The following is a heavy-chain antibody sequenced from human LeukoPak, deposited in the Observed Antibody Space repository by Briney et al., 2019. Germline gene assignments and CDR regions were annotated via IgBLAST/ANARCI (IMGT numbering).Heavy chain of an antibody. CDR1: GYTFTTHD. CDR3: ARESGWTDNWLDS. CDR2: MNPNSGIT. V-gene: IGHV1-8*01. Sequence: ASVKVSCKASGYTFTTHDINWVRQAPGQGLEWLGWMNPNSGITGYAQKFQGRVNMTRDTSRSTVYMQLGSLRHDHTAVYYCARESGWTDNWLDSWGQGTLVTVSS. D-gene: IGHD6-19*01. J-gene: IGHJ5*01.